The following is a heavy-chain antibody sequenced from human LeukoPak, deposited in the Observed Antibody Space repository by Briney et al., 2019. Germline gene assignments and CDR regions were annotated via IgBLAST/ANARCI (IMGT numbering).Heavy chain of an antibody. J-gene: IGHJ6*03. CDR3: ARANYDFQSDYYYYMDV. V-gene: IGHV1-69*01. CDR1: GGTFSSYA. Sequence: GASVKVSCKASGGTFSSYAISWVRQAPGQGLEWMGGIIPIFGTANYAQKFQGRVTITADESTSTAYMELSSLRSEDTAVYYCARANYDFQSDYYYYMDVWGKGTTVTVSS. CDR2: IIPIFGTA. D-gene: IGHD3-3*01.